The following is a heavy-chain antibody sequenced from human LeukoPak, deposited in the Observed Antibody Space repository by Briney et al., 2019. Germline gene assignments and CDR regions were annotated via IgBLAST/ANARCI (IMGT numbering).Heavy chain of an antibody. CDR3: ARQPLGSYSWYFDL. J-gene: IGHJ2*01. CDR1: VGSLISNIYY. CDR2: IYYSGRT. Sequence: HSGPLSHTCTVSVGSLISNIYYGGWIRQPPGEGLEWLRSIYYSGRTYYNPSLKSRVTISEDTSKKHSSLKLKSVTAADTAVYYCARQPLGSYSWYFDLWGRGALLTVSS. D-gene: IGHD1-26*01. V-gene: IGHV4-39*01.